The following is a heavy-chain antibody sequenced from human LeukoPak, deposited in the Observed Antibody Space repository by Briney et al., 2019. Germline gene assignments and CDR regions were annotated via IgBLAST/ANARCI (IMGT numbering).Heavy chain of an antibody. Sequence: SETLSLTCTVSGGSISSSSYYWGWIRQPPGKGLEWIGYIHYSGSTSYNPSLKSRLTLSVDTSKNQFSLELSSVTAADTAVYYCARGFYYDSGGYVDFWGQGTLVTVSS. CDR2: IHYSGST. CDR1: GGSISSSSYY. CDR3: ARGFYYDSGGYVDF. V-gene: IGHV4-30-4*08. D-gene: IGHD3-22*01. J-gene: IGHJ4*02.